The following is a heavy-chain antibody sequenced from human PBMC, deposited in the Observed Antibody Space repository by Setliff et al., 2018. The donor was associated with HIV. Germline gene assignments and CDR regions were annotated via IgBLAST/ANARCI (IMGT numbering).Heavy chain of an antibody. CDR3: ARSIAVAGIGEYWFDP. V-gene: IGHV4-59*01. CDR1: GASFTSYY. D-gene: IGHD6-19*01. Sequence: SETLSLTCTVSGASFTSYYWSWVRQPPGKGLEWIDYIYYSGGTNYNPSLKSRVTISVDTSKNQFSLKLSSVTAADTAVYYCARSIAVAGIGEYWFDPWGQGTLVTVSS. CDR2: IYYSGGT. J-gene: IGHJ5*02.